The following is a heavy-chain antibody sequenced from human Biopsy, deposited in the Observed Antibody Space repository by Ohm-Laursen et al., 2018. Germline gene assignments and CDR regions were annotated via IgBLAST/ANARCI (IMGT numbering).Heavy chain of an antibody. J-gene: IGHJ1*01. CDR3: ATKLTGYFHH. CDR2: NIPILGTG. Sequence: ASVKVSCKAPGGTFSNYGVNWVQQAPGQGLEWLGGNIPILGTGNYAQKFQDRVTVAADTSTSTATMELRSLRSDDTAVYYCATKLTGYFHHWGQGTLVIVSS. CDR1: GGTFSNYG. V-gene: IGHV1-69*06. D-gene: IGHD3-9*01.